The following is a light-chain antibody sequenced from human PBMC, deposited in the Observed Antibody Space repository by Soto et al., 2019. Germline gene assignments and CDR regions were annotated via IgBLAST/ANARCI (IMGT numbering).Light chain of an antibody. CDR2: EVS. J-gene: IGLJ1*01. CDR1: YSDIGAYNY. V-gene: IGLV2-8*01. CDR3: RSFNGTDSYV. Sequence: QSALTQPPSASGSPGQSVTIPCTGTYSDIGAYNYVSWYQQRPGEAPKLIIYEVSKRPSGVPDRIVASKSGNTASLTVSGLQADDEANYCCRSFNGTDSYVFGTGTKLTVL.